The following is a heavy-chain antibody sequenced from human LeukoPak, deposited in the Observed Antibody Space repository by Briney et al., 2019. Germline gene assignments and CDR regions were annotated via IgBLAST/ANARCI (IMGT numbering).Heavy chain of an antibody. CDR1: GFTFSSYA. CDR3: AKDQSGGLRFLEWTPGDAFDI. V-gene: IGHV3-23*01. D-gene: IGHD3-3*01. J-gene: IGHJ3*02. Sequence: GGSLRLSCAASGFTFSSYAMSWARQAPGKGLEWVSAIRGSGGSTYYADSVKGRFTISRDNSKNTLYLQMNSLRAEDTAVYYCAKDQSGGLRFLEWTPGDAFDIWGQGTMVTVSS. CDR2: IRGSGGST.